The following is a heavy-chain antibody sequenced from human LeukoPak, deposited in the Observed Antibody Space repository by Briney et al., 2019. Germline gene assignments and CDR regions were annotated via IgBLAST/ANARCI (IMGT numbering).Heavy chain of an antibody. CDR3: ARDGPYSYGLFDY. CDR1: GYTFTGYY. CDR2: INPNSGGT. V-gene: IGHV1-2*06. J-gene: IGHJ4*02. Sequence: RASVKVSCKASGYTFTGYYMHWVRQAPGQGLEWMGRINPNSGGTNYAQKFQGRVTMTRDTSISTAYMELSRLRSDDTAVYYCARDGPYSYGLFDYWGQGTLVTVSS. D-gene: IGHD5-18*01.